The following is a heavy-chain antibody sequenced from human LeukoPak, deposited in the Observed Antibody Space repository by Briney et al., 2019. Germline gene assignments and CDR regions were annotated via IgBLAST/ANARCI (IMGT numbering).Heavy chain of an antibody. CDR1: GGSISSGGYS. Sequence: SETLSLTCTVSGGSISSGGYSWSWIRQHPGKGLEWIGYIYYSGSTYYNPSLKSRVTISVDTSKNQFSLKLSSVTAADTAVYYCARGPTVTTEDYWGQGTLVTVSS. CDR2: IYYSGST. CDR3: ARGPTVTTEDY. V-gene: IGHV4-31*03. D-gene: IGHD4-17*01. J-gene: IGHJ4*02.